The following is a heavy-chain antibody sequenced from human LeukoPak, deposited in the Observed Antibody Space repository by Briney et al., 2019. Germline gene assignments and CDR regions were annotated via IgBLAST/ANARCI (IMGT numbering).Heavy chain of an antibody. J-gene: IGHJ4*02. Sequence: SETLSLTCTVSGGSISSVSYYWGWIRQPPGKGLEWIGTIYYSGSTYYNPSLKSRVTISVDTSKNHFSLKLNSVTAADTAVHYCARAGTSGWYRYWGQGTLVTISS. CDR3: ARAGTSGWYRY. D-gene: IGHD6-19*01. CDR2: IYYSGST. V-gene: IGHV4-39*02. CDR1: GGSISSVSYY.